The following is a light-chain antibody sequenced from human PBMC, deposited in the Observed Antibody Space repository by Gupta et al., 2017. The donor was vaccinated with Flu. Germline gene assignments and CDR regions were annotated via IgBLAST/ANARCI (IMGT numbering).Light chain of an antibody. CDR1: QNIDTH. CDR3: QQSYVYPRS. V-gene: IGKV1-39*01. CDR2: AAS. J-gene: IGKJ1*01. Sequence: PSSLPASPADRVTITCRASQNIDTHVNWYRQKLGKAPELLIYAASTLQSGIPSRLSGSGSGTDFTLTISKLQPEDFATDCCQQSYVYPRSFGQGTTLEIK.